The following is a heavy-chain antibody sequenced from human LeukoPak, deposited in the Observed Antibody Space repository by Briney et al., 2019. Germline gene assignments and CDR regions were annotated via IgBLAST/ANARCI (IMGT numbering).Heavy chain of an antibody. CDR1: GGSFSGYY. CDR2: INHSGST. CDR3: ARGVSSSAYFDY. J-gene: IGHJ4*02. Sequence: SETLSLTCAVYGGSFSGYYWSWIRQPPGKGLEWIGEINHSGSTNYNPSLKSRVNISVDTSKNQFSLKLSSVTAADTAVYYCARGVSSSAYFDYWGQGTLVTVSS. D-gene: IGHD6-6*01. V-gene: IGHV4-34*01.